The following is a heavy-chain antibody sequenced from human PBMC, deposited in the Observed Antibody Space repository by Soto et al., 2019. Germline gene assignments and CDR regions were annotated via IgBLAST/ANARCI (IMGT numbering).Heavy chain of an antibody. CDR1: GGSISSSSYY. V-gene: IGHV4-39*01. CDR2: IYYSGST. J-gene: IGHJ4*02. D-gene: IGHD3-22*01. Sequence: PSETLSLTCTVSGGSISSSSYYWGWIRQPPGKGLEWIGSIYYSGSTYYNPSLKSRVTISVDTSKNQFSLKLSSVTAADTSVYYCAGFNYYDSSGYYWLRDYWGQGTLVTVSS. CDR3: AGFNYYDSSGYYWLRDY.